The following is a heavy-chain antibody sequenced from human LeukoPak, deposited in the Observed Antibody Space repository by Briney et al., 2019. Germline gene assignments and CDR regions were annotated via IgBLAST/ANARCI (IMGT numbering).Heavy chain of an antibody. CDR2: ISAYNGNT. D-gene: IGHD6-19*01. V-gene: IGHV1-18*01. CDR1: GYTFTSYG. Sequence: ASVKVSCKASGYTFTSYGISWVRQAPGQGLEWMGWISAYNGNTNYAQKFQGRVTITRDTSASTAYMELSSLRSEDTAVYYCARVKAGTFDYWGQGTLVTVSS. CDR3: ARVKAGTFDY. J-gene: IGHJ4*02.